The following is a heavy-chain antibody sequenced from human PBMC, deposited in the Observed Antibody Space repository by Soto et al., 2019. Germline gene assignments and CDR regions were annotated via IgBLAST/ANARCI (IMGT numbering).Heavy chain of an antibody. CDR1: GFTFSDYY. D-gene: IGHD3-22*01. J-gene: IGHJ4*02. CDR3: AREGSSSGPDYEY. V-gene: IGHV3-72*01. CDR2: TRNKANSYTT. Sequence: GGSLRLSCAASGFTFSDYYINWVRQTPGKGLEWIGRTRNKANSYTTDYAAFVKGRFTISRDDSKNLIYLQMNSLKTEDTAVYYCAREGSSSGPDYEYWGQGTLVTVSS.